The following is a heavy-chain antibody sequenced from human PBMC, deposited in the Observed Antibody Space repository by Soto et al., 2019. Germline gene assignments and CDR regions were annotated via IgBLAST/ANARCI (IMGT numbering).Heavy chain of an antibody. J-gene: IGHJ4*02. V-gene: IGHV3-30-3*01. D-gene: IGHD2-15*01. Sequence: ILSCAASGFTFSSLWMSWVRQAPGKGLEWVALITYDGSDKGYADSVKGRFTISRDNAKNSLYLQMNSLRAADTAVYYCARFVPCSDGTCALDYWGQGTLVTVSS. CDR2: ITYDGSDK. CDR1: GFTFSSLW. CDR3: ARFVPCSDGTCALDY.